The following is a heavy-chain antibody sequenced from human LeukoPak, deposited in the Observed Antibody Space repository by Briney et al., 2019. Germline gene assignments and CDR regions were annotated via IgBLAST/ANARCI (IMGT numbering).Heavy chain of an antibody. J-gene: IGHJ4*02. Sequence: PGGSLRLSCAASGFTLSTYSMNWVRQAPGKGLEWVSFISSSSSYIYYADSVKGRFTISRDNAKNSLYLQMNSLRAEDTAVYFCARDFYRGSSDYWGQGTLVTVSS. CDR2: ISSSSSYI. D-gene: IGHD1-26*01. CDR3: ARDFYRGSSDY. CDR1: GFTLSTYS. V-gene: IGHV3-21*01.